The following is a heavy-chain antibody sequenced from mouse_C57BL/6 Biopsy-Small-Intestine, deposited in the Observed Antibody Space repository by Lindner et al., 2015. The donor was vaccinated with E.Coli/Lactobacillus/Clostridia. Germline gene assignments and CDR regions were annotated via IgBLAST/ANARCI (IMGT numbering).Heavy chain of an antibody. V-gene: IGHV1-18*01. Sequence: VQLQESGPELVKPGASVKIPCKASGYTFTDYNMDWVKQSHGKSLEWIGDINPSNGGTIYNQKFKGKATLTVDKSSSTAYMELRSLTSEDTAVYYCARSGIRRAMDYWGQGTSVTVSS. CDR1: GYTFTDYN. CDR2: INPSNGGT. D-gene: IGHD3-1*01. CDR3: ARSGIRRAMDY. J-gene: IGHJ4*01.